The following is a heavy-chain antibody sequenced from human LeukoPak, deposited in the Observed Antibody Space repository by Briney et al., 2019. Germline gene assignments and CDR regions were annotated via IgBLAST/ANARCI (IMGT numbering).Heavy chain of an antibody. J-gene: IGHJ4*02. CDR3: ARHGVAATGTGYFDY. CDR2: IYTSGST. CDR1: GGSISSYY. Sequence: SETLSLTCTVSGGSISSYYWSWIRQPAGKGLEWIGRIYTSGSTNYNPSLKSRVTISVDTSKNQFSLKLSSVTAADTAVYYCARHGVAATGTGYFDYWGQGTLVTVSS. D-gene: IGHD6-13*01. V-gene: IGHV4-4*07.